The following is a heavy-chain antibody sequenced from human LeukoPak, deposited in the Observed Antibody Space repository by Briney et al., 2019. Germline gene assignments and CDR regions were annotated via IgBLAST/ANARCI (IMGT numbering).Heavy chain of an antibody. J-gene: IGHJ1*01. CDR1: GFTFTSQW. V-gene: IGHV3-11*01. D-gene: IGHD3-9*01. Sequence: GGSLRLSCAASGFTFTSQWMSWIRQAPGKGLEWVSYITNSGTTIYYADSVKGRFTISRDNAKNSLYLQMNSLRAEDTAVYYCARDGHYDILTGYFQDWGQGTLVTVSS. CDR2: ITNSGTTI. CDR3: ARDGHYDILTGYFQD.